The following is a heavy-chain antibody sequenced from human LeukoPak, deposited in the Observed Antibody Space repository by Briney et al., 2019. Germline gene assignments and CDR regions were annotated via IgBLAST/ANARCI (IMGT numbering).Heavy chain of an antibody. V-gene: IGHV3-23*01. CDR1: GFTFSSYA. CDR2: ISFSGTNT. CDR3: AKEVKAATNWFDP. J-gene: IGHJ5*02. D-gene: IGHD6-25*01. Sequence: GGSLRLSCAASGFTFSSYAMSWVRQAPGKGPEWVSAISFSGTNTYYADSVKGRFTISRDNLKNTLYLQMNSLGAEDTAVYFCAKEVKAATNWFDPWGQGTLVTVSS.